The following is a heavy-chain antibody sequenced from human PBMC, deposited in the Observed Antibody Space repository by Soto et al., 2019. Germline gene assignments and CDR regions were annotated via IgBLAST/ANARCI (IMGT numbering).Heavy chain of an antibody. CDR2: IYYSGIT. CDR3: ARPARQDTVAGDY. D-gene: IGHD5-12*01. V-gene: IGHV4-39*01. Sequence: SETLSLTCTVSGGSISSGDYYWGWIRQPPGKGLEWIGMIYYSGITHYNPSLKSRVTISIDTSKNQFSLKVSSVTAADTAMYYCARPARQDTVAGDYWGQGTLVTVSS. J-gene: IGHJ4*02. CDR1: GGSISSGDYY.